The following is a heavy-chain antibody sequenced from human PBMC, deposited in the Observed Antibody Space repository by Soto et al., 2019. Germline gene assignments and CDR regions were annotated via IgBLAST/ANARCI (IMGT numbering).Heavy chain of an antibody. Sequence: GSLRLSCAASGFTFSSYWMHWVRQAPGKGLVWVSRINSDGSSTSYADSVKGRFTISRDNAKNTLYLQMNSLRAEDTAVYYCARDPWYYYDSSGYYSQNYGMDVWGQGTTVTVSS. CDR3: ARDPWYYYDSSGYYSQNYGMDV. D-gene: IGHD3-22*01. J-gene: IGHJ6*02. V-gene: IGHV3-74*01. CDR2: INSDGSST. CDR1: GFTFSSYW.